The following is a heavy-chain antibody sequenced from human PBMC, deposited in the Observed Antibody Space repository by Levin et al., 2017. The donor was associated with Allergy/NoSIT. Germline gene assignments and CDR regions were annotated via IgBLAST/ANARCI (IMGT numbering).Heavy chain of an antibody. CDR3: AHSPSDSRGYWAWEQPFHI. Sequence: KVSGPTLVKPTQTLTLTCTFSGFSLTTRGVGVGWIRQPPGKALEWLALIYWDDDKRYSPSLKNRLSITKDTSKNQVGRTMTNVDPVDTDTYYCAHSPSDSRGYWAWEQPFHIWGQGTMVTVSS. V-gene: IGHV2-5*02. CDR2: IYWDDDK. D-gene: IGHD3-22*01. CDR1: GFSLTTRGVG. J-gene: IGHJ3*02.